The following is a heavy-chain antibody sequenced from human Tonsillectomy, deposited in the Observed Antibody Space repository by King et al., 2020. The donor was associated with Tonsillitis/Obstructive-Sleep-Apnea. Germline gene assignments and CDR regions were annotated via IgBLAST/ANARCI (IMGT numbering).Heavy chain of an antibody. Sequence: TLKESGPGLVKPTETLTLTCSVSGFSLSNARMGVSLIRQPPGKALEWLAQMLSNDEESYNTSLQSRLPIAQDTSKSQVVLTMTNMDPVDTATYYCARIDYTSGYYYYMSVWGEGTTVTVSS. CDR3: ARIDYTSGYYYYMSV. CDR2: MLSNDEE. D-gene: IGHD4-11*01. CDR1: GFSLSNARMG. J-gene: IGHJ6*03. V-gene: IGHV2-26*01.